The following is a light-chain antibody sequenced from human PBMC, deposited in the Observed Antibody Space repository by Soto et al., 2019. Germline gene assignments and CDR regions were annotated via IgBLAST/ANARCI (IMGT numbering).Light chain of an antibody. Sequence: QMTQSPSSLSASVGDRVTITCRASQSISSYLNWYQQKPGKAPKLLIYAASSLQSGVPSRFSGSGSETDFTLTISSLQPEDFATYSCQQSNSITWTFGQGTKVDIK. CDR2: AAS. V-gene: IGKV1-39*01. CDR1: QSISSY. J-gene: IGKJ1*01. CDR3: QQSNSITWT.